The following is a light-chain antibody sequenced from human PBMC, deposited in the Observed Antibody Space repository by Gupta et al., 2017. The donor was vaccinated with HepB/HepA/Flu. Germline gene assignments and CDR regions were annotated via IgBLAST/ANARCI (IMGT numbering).Light chain of an antibody. CDR2: KVS. J-gene: IGKJ1*01. CDR3: MQGTHGHNPTWT. CDR1: QSLVYSDGNTY. V-gene: IGKV2-30*01. Sequence: DVVMTQSPLSLPVTLGQPASISCRSSQSLVYSDGNTYVNWFQQRPGQAPRRLIYKVSKRDSGGTDRFSGSGSGIDCTMQISIVEAEEDGVYYCMQGTHGHNPTWTFGQGTKVEIK.